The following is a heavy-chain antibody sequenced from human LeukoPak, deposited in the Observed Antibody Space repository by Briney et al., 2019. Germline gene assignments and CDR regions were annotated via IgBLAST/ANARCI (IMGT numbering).Heavy chain of an antibody. CDR1: GFTFSRHG. D-gene: IGHD2-15*01. V-gene: IGHV3-30*02. CDR2: IRYDGSNK. J-gene: IGHJ6*03. CDR3: AKDRDIVVSVAAGYYMDV. Sequence: GGTLRLSCVASGFTFSRHGLNWVRQAPGKGLEWVAFIRYDGSNKYYADSVKGRFTISRDNSKNTLYLQMNSLRAEDTAVYYCAKDRDIVVSVAAGYYMDVWGKGTTVTVSS.